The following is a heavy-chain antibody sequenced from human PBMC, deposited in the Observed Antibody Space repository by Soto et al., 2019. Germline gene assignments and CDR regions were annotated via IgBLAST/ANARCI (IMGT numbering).Heavy chain of an antibody. Sequence: GGSLRLSCAASGFTFSSYGMHWVRQAPGKGLEWVAVIWYDGSNKYYADSVKGRFTISRDNSKNTLYLQMNSLRAEDTAVYYCARPFYGDYEHYFDYWGQGTLVTVSS. V-gene: IGHV3-33*01. D-gene: IGHD4-17*01. CDR3: ARPFYGDYEHYFDY. CDR2: IWYDGSNK. J-gene: IGHJ4*02. CDR1: GFTFSSYG.